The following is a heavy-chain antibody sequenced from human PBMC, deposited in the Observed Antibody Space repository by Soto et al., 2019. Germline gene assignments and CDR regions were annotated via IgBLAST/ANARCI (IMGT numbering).Heavy chain of an antibody. Sequence: EVQLVESGGDLVQPGGSLRLSCVASGFTFSPYWMSWVRQAPGRGLHWVATINNDGSEKYYADSVKSRFTISRDNARDSLYLQLTSLRAEDTAIYYCARGSNQDYWGQGTLVAVSS. D-gene: IGHD2-8*01. V-gene: IGHV3-7*03. CDR2: INNDGSEK. J-gene: IGHJ4*02. CDR1: GFTFSPYW. CDR3: ARGSNQDY.